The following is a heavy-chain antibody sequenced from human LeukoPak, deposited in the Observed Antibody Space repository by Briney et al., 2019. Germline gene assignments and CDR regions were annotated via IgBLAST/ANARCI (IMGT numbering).Heavy chain of an antibody. CDR2: IKHDGSEK. CDR1: GFTFNNYW. Sequence: PGGSLRLSCAASGFTFNNYWMSWVRHTPGKGLEWVANIKHDGSEKYYVDSVKGRFTISRDNAKNSLYLQMNSLRAEDTAVYYCGSSSGRNNWFDPWGQGTLVIVSS. CDR3: GSSSGRNNWFDP. V-gene: IGHV3-7*01. J-gene: IGHJ5*02. D-gene: IGHD6-6*01.